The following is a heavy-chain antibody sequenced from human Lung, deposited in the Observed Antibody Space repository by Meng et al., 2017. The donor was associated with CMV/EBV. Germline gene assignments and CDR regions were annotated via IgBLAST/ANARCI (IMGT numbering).Heavy chain of an antibody. D-gene: IGHD3-22*01. CDR1: GYRFATSG. Sequence: ASGYRFATSGISWVRLVPGQGLEWVGWMSSHNGNTNYGEKFQGRVTMTMHTSTNAAHMDLRDLRSDDTAVYFCAREVHYYDSHGIDYWGQGTLVTVSS. CDR3: AREVHYYDSHGIDY. V-gene: IGHV1-18*01. CDR2: MSSHNGNT. J-gene: IGHJ4*02.